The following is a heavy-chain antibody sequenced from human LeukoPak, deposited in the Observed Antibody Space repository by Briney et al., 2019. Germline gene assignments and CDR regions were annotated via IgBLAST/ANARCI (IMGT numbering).Heavy chain of an antibody. CDR3: VRDNHRNYPDY. J-gene: IGHJ4*02. Sequence: GGSLRLSCAVSEFTFSSYWMQWVRQAPGKGLVWVARIDTDGSTTIYADSVKGRFTISRDNARSTLYLQMDSLRAEDTALYYCVRDNHRNYPDYWGQGTLVTVSS. V-gene: IGHV3-74*01. CDR2: IDTDGSTT. D-gene: IGHD1-14*01. CDR1: EFTFSSYW.